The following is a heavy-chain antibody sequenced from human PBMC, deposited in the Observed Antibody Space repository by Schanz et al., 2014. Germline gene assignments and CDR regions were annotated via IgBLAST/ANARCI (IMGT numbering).Heavy chain of an antibody. D-gene: IGHD6-13*01. V-gene: IGHV3-11*01. CDR1: GFIFNDYY. CDR3: ARLDSSSWYPRY. CDR2: ISRDGTTS. J-gene: IGHJ4*02. Sequence: QVQLVESGGGLVKPGGSLRLSCAASGFIFNDYYMNWIRQAPGKGLEWLSYISRDGTTSYYADSVKGRFTISRHNAKNSLYREMTSLGGEYTAVYYGARLDSSSWYPRYWGQGTLVAVSS.